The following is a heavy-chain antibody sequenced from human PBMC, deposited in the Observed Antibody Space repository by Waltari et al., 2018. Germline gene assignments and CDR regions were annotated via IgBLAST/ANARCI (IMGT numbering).Heavy chain of an antibody. V-gene: IGHV3-7*01. CDR1: GFTFSSYW. CDR2: IKQDGSEK. J-gene: IGHJ5*02. CDR3: ARDAKYNWKVWDP. D-gene: IGHD1-1*01. Sequence: EVQLVESGGGLVQPGGSLRLSCAASGFTFSSYWMSWVRQAPGKGLEWVANIKQDGSEKYYVDSVKGRFTISRDNAKNSLYLQMNSLRAEDTAVYYCARDAKYNWKVWDPWGQGTLVTVSS.